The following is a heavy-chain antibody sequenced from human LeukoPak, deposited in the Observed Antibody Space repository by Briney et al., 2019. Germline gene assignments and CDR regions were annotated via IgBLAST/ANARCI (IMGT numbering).Heavy chain of an antibody. CDR2: ISSSSSYI. Sequence: GGSLRLSCAASGFTFSYYNMNWVRQAPGKGLEWVSSISSSSSYIYYADSVKGRFTISRDNAKNSLYLQMNSLRAEDTAVYYCAKDSGGWYDFWGQGTLVTVSS. CDR3: AKDSGGWYDF. D-gene: IGHD4-23*01. J-gene: IGHJ5*01. V-gene: IGHV3-21*01. CDR1: GFTFSYYN.